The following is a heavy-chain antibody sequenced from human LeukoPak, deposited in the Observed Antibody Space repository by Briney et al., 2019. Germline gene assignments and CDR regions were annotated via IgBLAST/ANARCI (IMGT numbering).Heavy chain of an antibody. CDR2: ISSSSSYI. V-gene: IGHV3-21*01. D-gene: IGHD4-17*01. CDR1: GFTFSSYS. CDR3: ANWDYGDYVDAFDI. J-gene: IGHJ3*02. Sequence: GGSLRLSCAASGFTFSSYSMNWVRQAPGKGLEWVSSISSSSSYIYYADSVKGRFTISRDNAKNSLYLQMNSLRAEDTAVYYCANWDYGDYVDAFDIWGQGTMVTVSS.